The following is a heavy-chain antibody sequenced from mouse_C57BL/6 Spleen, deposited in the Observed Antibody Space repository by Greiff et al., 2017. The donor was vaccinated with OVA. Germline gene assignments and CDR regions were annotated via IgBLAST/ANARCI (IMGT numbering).Heavy chain of an antibody. V-gene: IGHV1-55*01. Sequence: VQLQQPGAELVKPGASVKMSCKASGYTFTSYWITWVKQRPGQGLEWIGDIYPGSGSTNYNEKFKSKATLTVDTSSSTAYMQLSSLTSEDSAVYYCARGDYYGSGYWYFDVWGTGTTVTVSS. CDR2: IYPGSGST. J-gene: IGHJ1*03. D-gene: IGHD1-1*01. CDR3: ARGDYYGSGYWYFDV. CDR1: GYTFTSYW.